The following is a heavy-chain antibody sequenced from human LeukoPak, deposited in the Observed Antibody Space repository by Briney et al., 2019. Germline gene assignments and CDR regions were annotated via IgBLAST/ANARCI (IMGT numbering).Heavy chain of an antibody. CDR3: ASGPYPAAGTDHQFDY. D-gene: IGHD6-13*01. CDR2: IYYRGST. V-gene: IGHV4-59*01. J-gene: IGHJ4*02. CDR1: GASISSYY. Sequence: NPSETLSLTCTVSGASISSYYWSWIRQPPGKGLEWIGYIYYRGSTKYNPSLKSRVTISVDTSKNQFSLKLSSVTAADTAVYYCASGPYPAAGTDHQFDYWGQGTLVTVSS.